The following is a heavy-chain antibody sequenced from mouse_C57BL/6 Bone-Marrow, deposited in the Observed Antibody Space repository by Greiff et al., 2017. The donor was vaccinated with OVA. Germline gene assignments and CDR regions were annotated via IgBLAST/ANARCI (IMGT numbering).Heavy chain of an antibody. CDR1: GYTFTSYG. CDR3: ARGYGSSPYYFDY. Sequence: VKLMESGAELARPGASVKLSCKASGYTFTSYGISWVKQRTGQGLEWIGEIYPRSGNTYYNEKFKGKATLTADKSSSTAYMELRSLTSEDSAVYFCARGYGSSPYYFDYWGQGTTLTVSS. CDR2: IYPRSGNT. D-gene: IGHD1-1*01. V-gene: IGHV1-81*01. J-gene: IGHJ2*01.